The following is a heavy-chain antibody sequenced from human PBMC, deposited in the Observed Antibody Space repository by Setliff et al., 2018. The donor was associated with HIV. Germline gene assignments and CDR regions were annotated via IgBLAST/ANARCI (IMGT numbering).Heavy chain of an antibody. CDR2: FDPEDGET. D-gene: IGHD6-13*01. V-gene: IGHV1-24*01. J-gene: IGHJ1*01. CDR1: GYTLTELS. CDR3: ATDPGYSSTWYSESFQH. Sequence: GASVKVSCKISGYTLTELSIHWVRQAPGKGLEWMANFDPEDGETFYAQKFQGRLTMTEDTSTDTAYMELSSLRSDDTAMYCCATDPGYSSTWYSESFQHWGQGTAVTVSS.